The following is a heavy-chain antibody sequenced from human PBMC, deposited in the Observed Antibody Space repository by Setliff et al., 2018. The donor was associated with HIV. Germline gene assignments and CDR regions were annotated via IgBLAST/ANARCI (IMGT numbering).Heavy chain of an antibody. CDR2: IFYSGST. J-gene: IGHJ5*02. CDR3: ARDSYDSSGSNWFDP. V-gene: IGHV4-31*11. CDR1: GGSISSGGYH. D-gene: IGHD3-22*01. Sequence: SETLSLTCAVSGGSISSGGYHWSWIRQHPGEGLEWIGYIFYSGSTTYNPSLKSRVAISVDTSKNQFSLKLSSVNAADTAVYYCARDSYDSSGSNWFDPWGQGTLVTVSS.